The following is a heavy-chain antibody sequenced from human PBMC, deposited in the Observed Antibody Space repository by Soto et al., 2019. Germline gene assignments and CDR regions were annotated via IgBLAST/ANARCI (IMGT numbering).Heavy chain of an antibody. V-gene: IGHV4-34*01. J-gene: IGHJ5*02. CDR2: INHSGST. Sequence: SETLSLTCAVYGGSFSGHYWSWIRQPPGKGLEWIGEINHSGSTNYNPSLKSRVTISVDTSKNQFSLKLSSVTAADTAVYYCARGRPNYGSGSYPWKNWFDPWGQGTLVTVS. CDR1: GGSFSGHY. CDR3: ARGRPNYGSGSYPWKNWFDP. D-gene: IGHD3-10*01.